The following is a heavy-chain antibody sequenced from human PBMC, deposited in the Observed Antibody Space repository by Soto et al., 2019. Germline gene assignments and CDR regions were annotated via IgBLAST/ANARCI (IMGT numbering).Heavy chain of an antibody. CDR1: GGTFSSYA. CDR2: IIPIFGTA. CDR3: ARDHYYDSSHPTFDY. J-gene: IGHJ4*02. D-gene: IGHD3-22*01. V-gene: IGHV1-69*13. Sequence: ASVKVSCKASGGTFSSYAISWVRQAPGQGLEWMGGIIPIFGTANYAQKFQGRVTITADESTSTAYMELSSLRSEDTAVYYCARDHYYDSSHPTFDYWGQGTLVTVSS.